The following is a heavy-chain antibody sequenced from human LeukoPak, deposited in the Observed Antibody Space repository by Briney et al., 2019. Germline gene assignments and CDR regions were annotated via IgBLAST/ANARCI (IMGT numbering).Heavy chain of an antibody. CDR3: ARDGGSTFLDFDF. Sequence: ASVKVSCKTSGYTFSDYLVHWVRQAPRQGLVWMGWINPDSGDTKYAQKFQGWVTMTRDTSISTIYLEVSRLKSDDTAIYYCARDGGSTFLDFDFWGQGTLVTVSS. J-gene: IGHJ4*02. CDR1: GYTFSDYL. CDR2: INPDSGDT. D-gene: IGHD2-15*01. V-gene: IGHV1-2*04.